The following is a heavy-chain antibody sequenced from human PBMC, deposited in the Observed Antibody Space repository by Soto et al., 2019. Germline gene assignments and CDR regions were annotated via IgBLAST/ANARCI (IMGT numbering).Heavy chain of an antibody. CDR3: TKGLRYFDY. CDR1: GFTFSSYA. Sequence: PGGSLRLSCAASGFTFSSYAMTWVRQAPGKGLEWVSAISYSGGSTYYADSVKGRFTISRDNSKNTLYLQMNSLRAEDTAVYYCTKGLRYFDYWGQGTLVTVSS. CDR2: ISYSGGST. V-gene: IGHV3-23*01. D-gene: IGHD3-9*01. J-gene: IGHJ4*02.